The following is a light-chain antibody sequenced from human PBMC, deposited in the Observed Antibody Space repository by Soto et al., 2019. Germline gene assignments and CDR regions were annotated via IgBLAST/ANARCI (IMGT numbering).Light chain of an antibody. J-gene: IGKJ4*01. CDR3: QQYGSSRLT. V-gene: IGKV3-20*01. CDR2: GAS. CDR1: QSVSSSF. Sequence: EIVLTQSPGTLSLSPGERATLSCRASQSVSSSFLTWYQQKPGQAPRLVIYGASSRATGIPDRFSGSGSGTDFTLTISRLEPEDFEVYYCQQYGSSRLTFGGGTKVDIK.